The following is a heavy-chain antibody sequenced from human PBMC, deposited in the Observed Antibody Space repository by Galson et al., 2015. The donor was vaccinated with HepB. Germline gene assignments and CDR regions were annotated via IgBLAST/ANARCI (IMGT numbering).Heavy chain of an antibody. CDR1: GFTFSSYG. V-gene: IGHV3-30*18. Sequence: SLRLSCAASGFTFSSYGMHWVRQAPGKGLEWVAVISYDGSDKYYADSVKGRFTISRDNSKNTLYLQMNSLRAEDTAVYYCAKELNYHLDYWGQGTLVTVSS. D-gene: IGHD1-7*01. CDR3: AKELNYHLDY. J-gene: IGHJ4*02. CDR2: ISYDGSDK.